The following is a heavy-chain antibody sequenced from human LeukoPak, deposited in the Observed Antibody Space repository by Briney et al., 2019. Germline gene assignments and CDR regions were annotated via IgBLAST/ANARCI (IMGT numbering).Heavy chain of an antibody. CDR1: GFTFSSYW. Sequence: GGSLRLSCAASGFTFSSYWMHWVRQAPGKGLVWVSRITSDGSGTTYADFVKGRFTISRDNAKNTLYLQMNSLRAEDTAVYYCANSRWSGYLDYWGQGALVTVSS. J-gene: IGHJ4*02. CDR2: ITSDGSGT. V-gene: IGHV3-74*01. CDR3: ANSRWSGYLDY. D-gene: IGHD3-3*01.